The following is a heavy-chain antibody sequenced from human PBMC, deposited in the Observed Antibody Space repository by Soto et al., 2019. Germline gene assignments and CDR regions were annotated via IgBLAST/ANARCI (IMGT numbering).Heavy chain of an antibody. CDR3: AKDVAAAGFNWFDP. V-gene: IGHV3-23*01. D-gene: IGHD6-13*01. CDR2: ISGGGGST. Sequence: GGSLRLSCAASGFTFSSYAMSWVRQAPGKGLEWVSAISGGGGSTYYADSVKGRFTISRDNSKNTLYLQMNSLRAEDTAVYYCAKDVAAAGFNWFDPWGQGTLVTVSS. CDR1: GFTFSSYA. J-gene: IGHJ5*02.